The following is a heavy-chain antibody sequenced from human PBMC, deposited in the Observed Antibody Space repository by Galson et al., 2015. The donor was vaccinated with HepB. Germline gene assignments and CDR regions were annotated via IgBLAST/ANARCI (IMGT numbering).Heavy chain of an antibody. D-gene: IGHD3-10*01. CDR3: ARLKGPHGSGSYLDY. CDR2: INPNSGGT. CDR1: GYTFTGYY. Sequence: SVKVSCKASGYTFTGYYMHWVRQAPGQGLEWMGWINPNSGGTNYAQKFQGWVTMTRDTSISTAYMELSRLRSDDTAVYYCARLKGPHGSGSYLDYWGQGTLVTVSS. J-gene: IGHJ4*02. V-gene: IGHV1-2*04.